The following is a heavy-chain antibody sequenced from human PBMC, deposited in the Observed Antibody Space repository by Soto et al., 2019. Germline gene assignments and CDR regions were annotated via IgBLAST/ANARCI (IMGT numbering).Heavy chain of an antibody. CDR1: VFTFISYA. J-gene: IGHJ5*02. D-gene: IGHD3-22*01. CDR3: AKDRYYYDSSGYYYWFDP. Sequence: PGWSLRLSCASSVFTFISYAMSWVRQAPGKGLEWVSTISGSGGDTYYADSVKGRFTISRDISKDTLNLQMDGLRAEDTAVYYCAKDRYYYDSSGYYYWFDPWGQGTLVTVSS. CDR2: ISGSGGDT. V-gene: IGHV3-23*01.